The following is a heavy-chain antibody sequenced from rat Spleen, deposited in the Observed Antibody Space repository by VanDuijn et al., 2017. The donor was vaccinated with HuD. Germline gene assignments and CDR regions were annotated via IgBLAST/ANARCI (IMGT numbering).Heavy chain of an antibody. CDR1: GFAFSDHY. J-gene: IGHJ1*01. D-gene: IGHD2-5*01. V-gene: IGHV5-7*01. CDR3: VRQGYLRDWYFDF. CDR2: INYDGRST. Sequence: EVQLVESGGGLVQPGRSLKLSCAASGFAFSDHYVAWVRQGPTKGLEWVATINYDGRSTFYRDSVRDRFTISRDNGKNTLYLQIDSLRSEDMATYYCVRQGYLRDWYFDFWGPGTMVTVSS.